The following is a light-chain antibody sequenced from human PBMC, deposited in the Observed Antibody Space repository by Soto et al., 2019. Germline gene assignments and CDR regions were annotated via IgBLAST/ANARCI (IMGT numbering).Light chain of an antibody. CDR3: QQYGSSPWT. Sequence: ETVLTQSPGTLSLSPGERATLSCRASQTIRSNYLAWYRQTPGQAPRLLSYGASNRATGIADRFSGSGSGTDFTRIISRLEPEDFALYYCQQYGSSPWTFGQGTKVEIK. J-gene: IGKJ1*01. V-gene: IGKV3-20*01. CDR2: GAS. CDR1: QTIRSNY.